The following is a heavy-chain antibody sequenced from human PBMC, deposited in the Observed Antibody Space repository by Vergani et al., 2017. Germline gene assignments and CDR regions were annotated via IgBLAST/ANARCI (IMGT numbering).Heavy chain of an antibody. V-gene: IGHV4-39*01. J-gene: IGHJ5*02. CDR2: IYYGGRT. D-gene: IGHD3-22*01. Sequence: HLQLQESGPGLVKTSETLSLTCTVSGSSISTSDYYWGWIRQPPGKGLEWIGSIYYGGRTYYNPSLKSRAIVAIDTSKNQFSLKLTSVTAADTAIYHCARHPTYYYDNSGTDWFDPWGQGTLVTVSS. CDR3: ARHPTYYYDNSGTDWFDP. CDR1: GSSISTSDYY.